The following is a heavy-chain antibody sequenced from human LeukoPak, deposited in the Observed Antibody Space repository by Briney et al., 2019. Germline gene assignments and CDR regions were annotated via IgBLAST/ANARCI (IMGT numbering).Heavy chain of an antibody. D-gene: IGHD2-21*02. Sequence: PSETLSLTCTVSGGSVSSYYWSWIRQPPGKGLEWIAYIYYSGSTKYNPSLKSRVTISLGRSKNQFSLKLRSVTAADTAVYYCARLQVHCGGDCYTRWFDPWGQGTLVTVSS. CDR3: ARLQVHCGGDCYTRWFDP. CDR2: IYYSGST. CDR1: GGSVSSYY. J-gene: IGHJ5*02. V-gene: IGHV4-59*08.